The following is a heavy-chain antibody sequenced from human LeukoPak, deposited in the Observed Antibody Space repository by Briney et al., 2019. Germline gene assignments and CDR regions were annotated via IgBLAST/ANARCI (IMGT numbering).Heavy chain of an antibody. D-gene: IGHD2-2*03. J-gene: IGHJ6*02. Sequence: ETLSLTCTVSGGSMKNYYWIWTRQSPGKGLEWIGYIYYSGSTNYNPSLKSRVTISVDTSKNQFSLKLSSVTAADTAVYYCARAGYCSSTSCQWVPLVWGQGTTVTVSS. CDR2: IYYSGST. CDR1: GGSMKNYY. CDR3: ARAGYCSSTSCQWVPLV. V-gene: IGHV4-59*01.